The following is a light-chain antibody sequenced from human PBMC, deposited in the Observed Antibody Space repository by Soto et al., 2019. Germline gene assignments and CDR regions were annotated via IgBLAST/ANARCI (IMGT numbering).Light chain of an antibody. CDR2: KAS. CDR1: QSISSY. V-gene: IGKV1-5*03. Sequence: IQITQSPSCLSASVVGRVTITCRASQSISSYLNWYQQKPGKAPKLLIYKASTLKSGVPSRFSGSGSGTEFTLTISSLQPDDFATYYCQHYNSYSEAFGQGTKVDI. J-gene: IGKJ1*01. CDR3: QHYNSYSEA.